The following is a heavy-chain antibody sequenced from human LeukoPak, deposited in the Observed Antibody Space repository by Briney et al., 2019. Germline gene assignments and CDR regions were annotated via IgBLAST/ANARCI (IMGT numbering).Heavy chain of an antibody. CDR1: GFTFNSYN. CDR2: ISSDSTTI. V-gene: IGHV3-48*02. CDR3: ARDEDAF. Sequence: GGSLRLSCVASGFTFNSYNMNWVRQAPGKGLEWVSYISSDSTTIFYADSVKGRFTISGDNVKNSLFLQLNSLRDEDTAVYYCARDEDAFGGQGTLVTVSS. J-gene: IGHJ4*02.